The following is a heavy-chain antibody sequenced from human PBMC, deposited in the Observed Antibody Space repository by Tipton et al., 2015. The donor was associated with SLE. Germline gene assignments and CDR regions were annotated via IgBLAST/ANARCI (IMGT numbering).Heavy chain of an antibody. J-gene: IGHJ4*02. V-gene: IGHV4-34*01. CDR1: GGPFSGYY. Sequence: TLSLTCAVYGGPFSGYYWSWIRQPPGKGLEWIGSIYYSGSTNYNPSLKSRVTISVDTSKNQFSLKLSSVTAADTAVYYCARGSDFWSGYFDYWGQGTLVTVSS. CDR3: ARGSDFWSGYFDY. CDR2: IYYSGST. D-gene: IGHD3-3*01.